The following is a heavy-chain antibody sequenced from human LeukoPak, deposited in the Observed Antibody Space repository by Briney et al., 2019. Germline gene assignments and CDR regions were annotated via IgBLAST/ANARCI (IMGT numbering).Heavy chain of an antibody. CDR3: ARDQGDPLGSGWRDYYYYGMDV. D-gene: IGHD6-19*01. CDR2: IIPIFGTA. V-gene: IGHV1-69*01. Sequence: SVKVSCKASGGTFSSYAISWVRQAPGQGLEWMGGIIPIFGTANYAQKFQGRVTITADESTSTAYKELSSLRSEDTAVYYCARDQGDPLGSGWRDYYYYGMDVWGKGTTVTVSS. CDR1: GGTFSSYA. J-gene: IGHJ6*04.